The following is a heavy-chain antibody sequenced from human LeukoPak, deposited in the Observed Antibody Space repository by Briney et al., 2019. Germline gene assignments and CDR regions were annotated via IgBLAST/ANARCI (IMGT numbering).Heavy chain of an antibody. CDR1: GGSISSYY. Sequence: PSETLSLTCTVSGGSISSYYWSWIRQPPGKGLEWIGYIDYSGSTNYNPSLKSRVTISVDTSKNQFSLKLSSVTAADTAVYYCARDLDEGDAFDIWGQGTMVTVSS. CDR3: ARDLDEGDAFDI. J-gene: IGHJ3*02. V-gene: IGHV4-59*01. CDR2: IDYSGST.